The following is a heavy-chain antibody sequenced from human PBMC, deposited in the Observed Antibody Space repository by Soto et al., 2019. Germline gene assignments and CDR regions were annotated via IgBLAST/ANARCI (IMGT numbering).Heavy chain of an antibody. V-gene: IGHV5-10-1*01. CDR1: GYSFTSYW. J-gene: IGHJ5*02. Sequence: GESLKISCKGSGYSFTSYWISWVRQMPGKGLEWMGRIDPSDSYTNYSPSFQGHVTISADKSISTAYLQWSSLKASGTAMYYCARSRGDSFYWFDPWGQGTLVTVSS. CDR2: IDPSDSYT. CDR3: ARSRGDSFYWFDP. D-gene: IGHD4-17*01.